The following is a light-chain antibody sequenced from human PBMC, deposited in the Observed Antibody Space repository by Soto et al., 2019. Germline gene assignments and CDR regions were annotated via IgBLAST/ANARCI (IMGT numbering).Light chain of an antibody. V-gene: IGLV2-14*01. CDR1: TGDIGIYNY. Sequence: QSVLTQPASVSGSPGQSTTISGTGTTGDIGIYNYASWYQQHPGKAPKLVICEVSNRPSGVSSRFSGSKSGNTASLTISGLRAEDEADYYCTSFTTTNIWVFGGGTKLTVL. CDR3: TSFTTTNIWV. CDR2: EVS. J-gene: IGLJ3*02.